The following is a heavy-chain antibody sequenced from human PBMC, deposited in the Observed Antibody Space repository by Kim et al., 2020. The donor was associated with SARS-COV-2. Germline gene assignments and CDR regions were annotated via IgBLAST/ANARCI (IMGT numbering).Heavy chain of an antibody. Sequence: GGSLRLSCAASGFTFSSYSMNWVRQAPGKGLEWVSSISSSSSYIYYADSVKGRFTISRDNAKNSLYLQMNSLRAEDTAVYYCAREEIAVAGTVDYWGQGTLVTVSS. CDR2: ISSSSSYI. CDR3: AREEIAVAGTVDY. D-gene: IGHD6-19*01. J-gene: IGHJ4*02. CDR1: GFTFSSYS. V-gene: IGHV3-21*01.